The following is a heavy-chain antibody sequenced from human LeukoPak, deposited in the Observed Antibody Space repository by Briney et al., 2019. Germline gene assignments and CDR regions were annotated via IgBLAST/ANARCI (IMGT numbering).Heavy chain of an antibody. D-gene: IGHD4-17*01. CDR1: GLTVSSNY. V-gene: IGHV3-66*01. J-gene: IGHJ1*01. CDR2: IYSGGST. CDR3: ARGVRGDYGDYYFQH. Sequence: PGGSLRLSCAASGLTVSSNYMSWVRQAQGQGLEWVSVIYSGGSTHYADSVKGRFTISRDNSKNTLYLQMNSLRAEDTAVYYCARGVRGDYGDYYFQHWGQGTLVTVSS.